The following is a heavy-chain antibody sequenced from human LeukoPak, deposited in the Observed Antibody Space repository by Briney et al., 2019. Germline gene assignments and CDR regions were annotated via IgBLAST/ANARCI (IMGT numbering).Heavy chain of an antibody. CDR1: GYRFTSYW. J-gene: IGHJ4*02. Sequence: PGESLKIYCKGSGYRFTSYWIGWVRQMPGKGLEWMGLIYPDDSDTRYSPSFQGQVTISADKSISTAYLQWTSLKASDTAMYYCAIGGDSTTSCYRCFDYWGQGTLVTVSS. CDR2: IYPDDSDT. V-gene: IGHV5-51*01. CDR3: AIGGDSTTSCYRCFDY. D-gene: IGHD2-2*02.